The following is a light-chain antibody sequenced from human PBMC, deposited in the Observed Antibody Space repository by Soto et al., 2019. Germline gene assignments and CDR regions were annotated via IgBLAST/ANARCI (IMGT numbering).Light chain of an antibody. J-gene: IGKJ1*01. CDR1: QTISSW. CDR2: EAS. CDR3: LQDFKYPRT. V-gene: IGKV1-5*01. Sequence: DLQMTQSPSTLSGSLGDRVTIXXRASQTISSWLAWYQQKPGKAPKLXIYEASTLQSGVPSRFSGSYSGTDFTLTIGSLQPEDFATYYCLQDFKYPRTFGQGTKVDIK.